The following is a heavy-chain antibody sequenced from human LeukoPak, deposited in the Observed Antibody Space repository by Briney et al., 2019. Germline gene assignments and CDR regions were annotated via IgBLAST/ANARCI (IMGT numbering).Heavy chain of an antibody. V-gene: IGHV7-4-1*02. CDR2: INTNTGNP. CDR3: ARDPVPAADYNWFDP. Sequence: ASVKVSCKASGYTFTSYAMNCVRQAPGQGLEWMGWINTNTGNPTYAQGFTGRFVFSLDTSVSTAYLQISSLKAEDTAVYYCARDPVPAADYNWFDPWGQGTLVTVSS. CDR1: GYTFTSYA. D-gene: IGHD2-2*01. J-gene: IGHJ5*02.